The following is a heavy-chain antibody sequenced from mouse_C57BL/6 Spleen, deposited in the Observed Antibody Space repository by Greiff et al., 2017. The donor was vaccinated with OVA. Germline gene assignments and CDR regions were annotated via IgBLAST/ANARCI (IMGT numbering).Heavy chain of an antibody. CDR2: IDPNSGGT. Sequence: QVQLKQPGAELVKPGASVKLSCKASGYTFTSYWMHWVKQRPGRGLEWIGRIDPNSGGTKYNEKFKSKATLTVDKPSSTAYMQLSSLTSEDSAVYYCARDSATVVATPLDVWGTGTTVTVSS. CDR1: GYTFTSYW. D-gene: IGHD1-1*01. CDR3: ARDSATVVATPLDV. J-gene: IGHJ1*03. V-gene: IGHV1-72*01.